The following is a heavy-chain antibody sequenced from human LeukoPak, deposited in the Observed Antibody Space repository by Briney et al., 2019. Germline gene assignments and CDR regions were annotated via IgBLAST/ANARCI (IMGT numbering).Heavy chain of an antibody. V-gene: IGHV3-49*04. CDR2: IRSKAYGGTT. CDR3: TRTSMVRGVIDY. Sequence: GGSLRLSCTASGFTFGDYAMSWVRQAPGKGLEWVGFIRSKAYGGTTEYAASVKGRFTISRDDSKSIAYLQMSSLKTEDTAVYYCTRTSMVRGVIDYWGQGTLVTVSS. J-gene: IGHJ4*02. D-gene: IGHD3-10*01. CDR1: GFTFGDYA.